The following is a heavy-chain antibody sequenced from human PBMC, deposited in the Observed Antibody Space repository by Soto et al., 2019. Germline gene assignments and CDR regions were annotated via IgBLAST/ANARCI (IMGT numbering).Heavy chain of an antibody. J-gene: IGHJ6*02. CDR1: GGSLNKNY. V-gene: IGHV4-4*07. D-gene: IGHD3-3*01. CDR2: ISTSGST. CDR3: ARTLLEWFGMDV. Sequence: SETLSLTCTVSGGSLNKNYWSWIRQPAGKGLEWIGRISTSGSTNSNPSLRSRVTMAVDTSENQFSLKLSSVTAADTAVYYCARTLLEWFGMDVWGQGTTVTVSS.